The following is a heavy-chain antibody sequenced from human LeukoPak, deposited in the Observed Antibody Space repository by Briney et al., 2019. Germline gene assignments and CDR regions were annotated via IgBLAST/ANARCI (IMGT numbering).Heavy chain of an antibody. D-gene: IGHD5-12*01. CDR3: ARAPGLPAFYYYYGMDV. CDR1: GGTFISYA. J-gene: IGHJ6*02. V-gene: IGHV1-69*01. Sequence: ASVKVSCKASGGTFISYAISWVRQAPEQGLEWMGGIIPIFGTANYAQKFQGRATITADESTSTAYMELSSLRSEDTAVYYCARAPGLPAFYYYYGMDVWGQGTTVTVS. CDR2: IIPIFGTA.